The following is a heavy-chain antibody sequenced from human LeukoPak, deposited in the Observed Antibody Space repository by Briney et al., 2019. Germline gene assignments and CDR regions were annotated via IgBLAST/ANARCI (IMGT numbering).Heavy chain of an antibody. J-gene: IGHJ3*02. V-gene: IGHV3-11*01. CDR3: ARVAPYSSGWDAFDI. CDR2: ISSSGSTI. CDR1: GFTFSDYY. D-gene: IGHD6-19*01. Sequence: GGSLRLSCAASGFTFSDYYMSWIRQAPGKGLEWVSYISSSGSTIYYADSVKGRFTISRDNAKNSLYLQMNSLRAEDTAVYYCARVAPYSSGWDAFDIWGQGTMVTVSS.